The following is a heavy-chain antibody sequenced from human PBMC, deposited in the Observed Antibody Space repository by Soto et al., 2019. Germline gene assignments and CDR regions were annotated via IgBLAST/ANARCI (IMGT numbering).Heavy chain of an antibody. J-gene: IGHJ4*02. CDR2: ISAYNGNR. CDR3: ARDQVGATGDY. CDR1: GYTFTSYG. D-gene: IGHD1-26*01. V-gene: IGHV1-18*01. Sequence: QIQLVQSGAEVKKPGASVKVSCTASGYTFTSYGISWVRQAPGQGLEWMGWISAYNGNRNYAQKVQGRVTMTTDTATNTAYMELRSLRSDDTAVYYCARDQVGATGDYWGQGTLVTVSS.